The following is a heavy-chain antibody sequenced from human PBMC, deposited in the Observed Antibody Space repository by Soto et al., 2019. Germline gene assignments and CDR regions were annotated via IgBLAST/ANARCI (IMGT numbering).Heavy chain of an antibody. V-gene: IGHV3-30*18. J-gene: IGHJ4*02. CDR1: GFTFSSYG. CDR2: ISYDGSNK. CDR3: AKGHREYSSSRFDY. Sequence: PGGSLRLSCAASGFTFSSYGMHWVRQAPGKGLEWVAVISYDGSNKYYADSVKGRFTISRDNSKNTLYLQMNSLRAEDTAVYYCAKGHREYSSSRFDYWGQGTLVTVSS. D-gene: IGHD6-6*01.